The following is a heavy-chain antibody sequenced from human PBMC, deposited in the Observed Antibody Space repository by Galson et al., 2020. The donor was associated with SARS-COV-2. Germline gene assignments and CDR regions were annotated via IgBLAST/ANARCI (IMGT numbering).Heavy chain of an antibody. Sequence: SETLSLTCAVYGGSFSGYYWSWIRQPPGKGLEWIGEINHSGSTNYNPSLKSRVTISVDTSKNQFSLKLSSVTAADTAVYYCASRRRITIFGVVISEHYYFDYWGQGTLVTVSS. V-gene: IGHV4-34*01. CDR2: INHSGST. CDR3: ASRRRITIFGVVISEHYYFDY. CDR1: GGSFSGYY. D-gene: IGHD3-3*01. J-gene: IGHJ4*02.